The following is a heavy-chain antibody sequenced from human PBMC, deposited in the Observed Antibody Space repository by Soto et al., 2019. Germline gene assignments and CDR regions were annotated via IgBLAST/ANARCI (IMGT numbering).Heavy chain of an antibody. J-gene: IGHJ4*02. Sequence: PGGSLRLSCAASGFTFSSYSMNWVRQAPGKGLEWVSSISSSSSYIYYADSVKGRFTISRDNAKNSLYLQMNSLRAEDTAVYYCAKDAIYGSGSPFDYWGQGTLVTVSS. CDR1: GFTFSSYS. CDR2: ISSSSSYI. D-gene: IGHD3-10*01. V-gene: IGHV3-21*01. CDR3: AKDAIYGSGSPFDY.